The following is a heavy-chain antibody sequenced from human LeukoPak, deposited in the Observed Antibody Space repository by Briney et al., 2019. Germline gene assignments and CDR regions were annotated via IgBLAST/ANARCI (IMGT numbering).Heavy chain of an antibody. D-gene: IGHD3-22*01. Sequence: SVKVSCKASGGTFSSYAISWVRQAPAQGLEWMGRIIPILGIANYAQKFQGRVKITADKSTSTAYMELSSLRSEDTGVYYCAIRQYYYDSSGYYPYFDYWGQGTLVTVSS. CDR3: AIRQYYYDSSGYYPYFDY. CDR1: GGTFSSYA. CDR2: IIPILGIA. J-gene: IGHJ4*02. V-gene: IGHV1-69*04.